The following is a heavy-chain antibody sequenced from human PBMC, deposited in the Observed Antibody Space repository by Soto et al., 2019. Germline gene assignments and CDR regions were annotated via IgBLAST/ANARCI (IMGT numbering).Heavy chain of an antibody. J-gene: IGHJ4*02. V-gene: IGHV3-33*01. Sequence: QVHLVESGGGAVQPGRSLRLSCAASGFSFSSYSMHWVRQAPGKGLEWVAVIWYDGSNKYYADSVRGRFTISRDTSQNTLYLQMSSLRAEDTAVYYCARDSGIGGSFDYWAREPWSPSPQ. CDR1: GFSFSSYS. CDR2: IWYDGSNK. D-gene: IGHD1-26*01. CDR3: ARDSGIGGSFDY.